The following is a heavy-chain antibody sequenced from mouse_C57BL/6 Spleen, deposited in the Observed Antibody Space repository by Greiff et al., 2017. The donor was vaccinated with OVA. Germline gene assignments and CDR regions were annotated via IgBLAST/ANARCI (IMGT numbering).Heavy chain of an antibody. CDR1: GYTFTTYP. D-gene: IGHD2-3*01. CDR3: SRIYDGYYETAWFAY. CDR2: FHPYNDDT. V-gene: IGHV1-47*01. Sequence: QVQLQQSGAELVKPGASVKMSCKASGYTFTTYPIEWMKQNHGKSLEWIGNFHPYNDDTKYNEKFKGKATLTVEKSSSTVYLELSRLTSDDSAVYYCSRIYDGYYETAWFAYWGQGTLVTVSA. J-gene: IGHJ3*01.